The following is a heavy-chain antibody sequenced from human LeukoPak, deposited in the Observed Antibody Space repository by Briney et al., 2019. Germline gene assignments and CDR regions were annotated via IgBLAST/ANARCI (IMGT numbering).Heavy chain of an antibody. CDR1: GYSFTSYW. Sequence: GESLQISCKGSGYSFTSYWIGWVRPMPGKGLEWMGIIYPGDSDTRYSPSFQGQVTISADKSISTAYLQWSSLKASDTAMYYCARHTAHCSGGSCYSDYWGQGTLVTVSS. V-gene: IGHV5-51*01. CDR3: ARHTAHCSGGSCYSDY. J-gene: IGHJ4*02. CDR2: IYPGDSDT. D-gene: IGHD2-15*01.